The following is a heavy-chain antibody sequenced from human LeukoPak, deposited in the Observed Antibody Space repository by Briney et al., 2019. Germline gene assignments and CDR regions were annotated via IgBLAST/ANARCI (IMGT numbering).Heavy chain of an antibody. CDR1: GYSFTSYW. CDR3: PRHFVSGSYYTFNWFDP. D-gene: IGHD3-10*01. J-gene: IGHJ5*02. V-gene: IGHV5-51*01. Sequence: EESLKISVKGSGYSFTSYWIGWVRQIPGKGLEGMGIVYPGDSDTRYSPSLQGQAAISAAKSIHTAYLQCSRLTATPTAMPYCPRHFVSGSYYTFNWFDPWGQGTLVSVSS. CDR2: VYPGDSDT.